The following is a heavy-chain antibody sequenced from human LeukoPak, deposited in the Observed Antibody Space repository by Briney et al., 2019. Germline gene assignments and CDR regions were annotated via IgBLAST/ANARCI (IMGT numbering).Heavy chain of an antibody. D-gene: IGHD6-19*01. J-gene: IGHJ3*02. Sequence: GGSLRLSCAGSGFTFSSYAMSWVRQAPGKGLEWVSAISGSGGSTYYADSVKGRFTISRDNSKNTLYLQMNSLRAEDTAVYYCAKDLIYSIGVAGRDAFDIWGQGTMVTVSS. CDR1: GFTFSSYA. V-gene: IGHV3-23*01. CDR3: AKDLIYSIGVAGRDAFDI. CDR2: ISGSGGST.